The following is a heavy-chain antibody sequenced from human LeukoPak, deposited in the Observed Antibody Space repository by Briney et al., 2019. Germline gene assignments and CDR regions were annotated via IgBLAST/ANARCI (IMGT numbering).Heavy chain of an antibody. CDR3: ARELYCSGGSCYSGFDP. D-gene: IGHD2-15*01. CDR1: GYTFTSYA. J-gene: IGHJ5*02. V-gene: IGHV1-3*01. CDR2: ISAGNGNT. Sequence: GASVKVSCKASGYTFTSYAMHWVRQAPGQRLEWMGWISAGNGNTKYSQKFQGRVTITRDTSASTAYMELSSLRSEDTAVYYCARELYCSGGSCYSGFDPWGQGTLVTVSS.